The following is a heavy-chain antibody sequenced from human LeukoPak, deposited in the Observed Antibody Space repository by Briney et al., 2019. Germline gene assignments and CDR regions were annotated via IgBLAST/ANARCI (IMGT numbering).Heavy chain of an antibody. J-gene: IGHJ3*02. D-gene: IGHD3-9*01. CDR1: GFTFSSYG. Sequence: GGSLRLSCAASGFTFSSYGMHWVRQAPGKGLEWVAVIWYDGSNKYYADSVKGRFTISRDNSKNTLYLQMNSLRAEDTAVYYCAKDLERYFDWLSGDAFDIWGQGTMVTVSS. V-gene: IGHV3-33*06. CDR2: IWYDGSNK. CDR3: AKDLERYFDWLSGDAFDI.